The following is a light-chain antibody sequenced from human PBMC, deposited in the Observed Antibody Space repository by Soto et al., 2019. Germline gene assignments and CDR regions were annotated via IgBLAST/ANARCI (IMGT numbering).Light chain of an antibody. CDR1: QSISSY. Sequence: DIQMTQSPSPLSASVGDRVTIPCRASQSISSYLNWYQQKPGKAPKLLIYAASSLQSGVPSRFSGSGSGTDFTLTISSLQPEDFATYYCQQSYSTPITFGQGTRLEIK. J-gene: IGKJ5*01. V-gene: IGKV1-39*01. CDR2: AAS. CDR3: QQSYSTPIT.